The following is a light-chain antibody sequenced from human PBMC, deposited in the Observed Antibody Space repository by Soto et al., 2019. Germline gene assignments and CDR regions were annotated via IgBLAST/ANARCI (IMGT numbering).Light chain of an antibody. CDR2: EVS. V-gene: IGLV2-14*01. Sequence: QSALTQPVSVSGSPGQSVTISCTATTSDIGHYNYVSWYQQHPGKAPKLVIYEVSNRPLGVSSRYSGSKSGNTASLTISGLQAEDEADYYCSSYRSTITVFGGGTKLTVL. J-gene: IGLJ3*02. CDR1: TSDIGHYNY. CDR3: SSYRSTITV.